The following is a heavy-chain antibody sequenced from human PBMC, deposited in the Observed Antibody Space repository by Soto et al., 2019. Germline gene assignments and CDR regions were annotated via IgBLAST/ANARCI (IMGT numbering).Heavy chain of an antibody. Sequence: ASVKVSCKASGGTFSSYAISWVRQAPGQGLEWMGGIIPIFGTANYAQKFQGRVTITADKSTSTAYMELSSLRAEDTAVYYCAGSRLGAPSYGMDVWGQGTTVTVSS. V-gene: IGHV1-69*06. CDR2: IIPIFGTA. CDR1: GGTFSSYA. CDR3: AGSRLGAPSYGMDV. J-gene: IGHJ6*02. D-gene: IGHD3-16*01.